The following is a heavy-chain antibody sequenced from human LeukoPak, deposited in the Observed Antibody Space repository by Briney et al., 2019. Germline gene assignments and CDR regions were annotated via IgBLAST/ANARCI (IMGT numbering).Heavy chain of an antibody. D-gene: IGHD3-22*01. J-gene: IGHJ3*02. Sequence: GSLRLSCAASGFTFSSYAMHWVRQAPGKGLGWVAVISYDGSNKYYADSVKGRFTISRDNSKNTLYLQMNSLRAEDTAVYYCARDEIVVVITFSAFDIWGQGTMVTVSS. CDR1: GFTFSSYA. CDR3: ARDEIVVVITFSAFDI. CDR2: ISYDGSNK. V-gene: IGHV3-30-3*01.